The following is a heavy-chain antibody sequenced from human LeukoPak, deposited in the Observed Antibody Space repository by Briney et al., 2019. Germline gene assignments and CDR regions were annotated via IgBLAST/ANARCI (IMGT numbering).Heavy chain of an antibody. V-gene: IGHV4-61*02. Sequence: PSETLSLTCTVSGDSISSGSSYWSWIRQPAGKGLEWIGRIYTSGSTNYNPSLKSRVTISVDTSRNQFSLKLSSVTAADTAVYYCARSDLRSGGSWPRYYFDYWGQGTLVTVSS. CDR2: IYTSGST. D-gene: IGHD2-15*01. J-gene: IGHJ4*02. CDR1: GDSISSGSSY. CDR3: ARSDLRSGGSWPRYYFDY.